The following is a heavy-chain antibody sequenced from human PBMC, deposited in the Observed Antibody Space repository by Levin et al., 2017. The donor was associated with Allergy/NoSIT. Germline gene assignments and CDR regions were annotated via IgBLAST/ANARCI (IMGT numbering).Heavy chain of an antibody. D-gene: IGHD6-19*01. Sequence: GESLKISCAASGFTFTSYAITWVRQAPGKGLEWISAIRGSGERTYYADSVEGRFTASRDNSKDTVYLQMNSLRGEDTAVYFCAGEKGGTRGWYTVDYWGQGALVIVSP. CDR1: GFTFTSYA. CDR3: AGEKGGTRGWYTVDY. V-gene: IGHV3-23*01. J-gene: IGHJ4*02. CDR2: IRGSGERT.